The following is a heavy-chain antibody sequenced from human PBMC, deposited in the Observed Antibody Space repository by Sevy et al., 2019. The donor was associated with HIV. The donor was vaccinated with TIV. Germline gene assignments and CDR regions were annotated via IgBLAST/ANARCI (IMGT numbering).Heavy chain of an antibody. CDR3: ARDYTAAADY. CDR1: GFTFSSYG. Sequence: GGSLRLSCAASGFTFSSYGMHWVRQAPGKGLEWVAAIWYDGSNKYYADSVKGRFTISRDNSKNTLYLQMNSLRAEDTAVYYCARDYTAAADYWGQGTLVTVSS. D-gene: IGHD6-13*01. V-gene: IGHV3-33*01. J-gene: IGHJ4*02. CDR2: IWYDGSNK.